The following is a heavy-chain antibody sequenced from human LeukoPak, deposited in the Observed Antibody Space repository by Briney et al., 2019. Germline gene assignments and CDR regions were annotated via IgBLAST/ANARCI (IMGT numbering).Heavy chain of an antibody. D-gene: IGHD2-15*01. CDR1: GYTFTGYY. CDR3: ARDLLPRYCSGGSCYTTLINWFDP. J-gene: IGHJ5*02. Sequence: GASVKVSCKASGYTFTGYYMHWVRQAPGLGLEWMGWINPNSGGTNYAQKFQGRVTMTRDTSISTAYMELSRLRSDDTAVYYCARDLLPRYCSGGSCYTTLINWFDPWGQGTLVTVSS. V-gene: IGHV1-2*02. CDR2: INPNSGGT.